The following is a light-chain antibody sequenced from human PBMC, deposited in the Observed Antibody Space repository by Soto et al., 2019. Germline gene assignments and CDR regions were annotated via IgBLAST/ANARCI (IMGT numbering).Light chain of an antibody. J-gene: IGKJ4*01. CDR2: LGS. CDR3: MEALQTPLT. V-gene: IGKV2-28*01. Sequence: DIVMTQSPLSLPVTPGEPASISCRSSQSLLHSNGYNYLDWYLQKQGQSPQLLIYLGSNRASGVTDRFSGSGSGTDCTLKISRVEAEDVGVYYCMEALQTPLTFGGGTKVEIK. CDR1: QSLLHSNGYNY.